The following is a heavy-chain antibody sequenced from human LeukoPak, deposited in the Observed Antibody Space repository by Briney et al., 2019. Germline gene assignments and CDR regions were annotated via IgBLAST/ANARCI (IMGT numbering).Heavy chain of an antibody. Sequence: SVKVSCKASGYTFTSYGISWVRQAPGQGLEWMGGIIPIFGTANYAQKFQGRVTITTDESTSTAYMELSSLRSEDTAVYYCAREYCSGGSCYYPFDPWGQGTLVTVSS. J-gene: IGHJ5*02. CDR1: GYTFTSYG. D-gene: IGHD2-15*01. CDR3: AREYCSGGSCYYPFDP. V-gene: IGHV1-69*05. CDR2: IIPIFGTA.